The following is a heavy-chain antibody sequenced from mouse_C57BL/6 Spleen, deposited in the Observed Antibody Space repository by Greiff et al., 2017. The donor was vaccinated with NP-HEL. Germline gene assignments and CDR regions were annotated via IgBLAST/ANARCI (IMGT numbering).Heavy chain of an antibody. CDR1: GFSFNTYA. J-gene: IGHJ3*01. V-gene: IGHV10-1*01. CDR2: IRSKSNNYAT. CDR3: VTSYESSFAY. Sequence: EVQLVESGGGLVQPKGSLKLSCAASGFSFNTYAMNWVRQAPGKGLEWVARIRSKSNNYATYYADSVKDRFTISRDDSESMLYLQMNNLKTEDTAMYYCVTSYESSFAYWGQGTLVTVSA. D-gene: IGHD2-12*01.